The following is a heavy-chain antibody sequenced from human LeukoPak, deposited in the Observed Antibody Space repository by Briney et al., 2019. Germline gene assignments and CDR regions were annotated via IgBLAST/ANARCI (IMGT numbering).Heavy chain of an antibody. CDR2: IIPIFGTA. CDR3: ARTYDSSGYFGY. D-gene: IGHD3-22*01. Sequence: GASVKVSCKASGGTFSSYAISWVRQAPGQGLEWMGGIIPIFGTANYAQKFQGRVTITADESTSTAYMELSSLRSEDTAVYYCARTYDSSGYFGYWGQGTLVTVSS. CDR1: GGTFSSYA. V-gene: IGHV1-69*13. J-gene: IGHJ4*02.